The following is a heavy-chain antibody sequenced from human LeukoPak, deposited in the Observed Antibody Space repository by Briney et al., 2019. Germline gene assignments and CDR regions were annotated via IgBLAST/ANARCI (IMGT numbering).Heavy chain of an antibody. CDR1: GFTFSTYA. Sequence: PGGSLRLSCAVSGFTFSTYAMYWVRQAPGKGLEWVSAISGSGDSTYYADSVKGRFTISRDNSKNTLYLQMNSLRAEDTAVYYCAKAGYSSSWYFDYWGQGTLVTVSS. J-gene: IGHJ4*02. CDR2: ISGSGDST. CDR3: AKAGYSSSWYFDY. V-gene: IGHV3-23*01. D-gene: IGHD6-13*01.